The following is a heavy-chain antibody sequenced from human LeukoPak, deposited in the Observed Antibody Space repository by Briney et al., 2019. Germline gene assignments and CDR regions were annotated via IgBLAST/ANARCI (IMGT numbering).Heavy chain of an antibody. CDR2: IYYTGST. D-gene: IGHD3-9*01. CDR3: ARGRSYYDLLTGYSPPYYFDY. V-gene: IGHV4-59*01. CDR1: GGSISSYY. J-gene: IGHJ4*02. Sequence: SETLSLTCTVSGGSISSYYWSWIRQPPGKGLEGIGYIYYTGSTNNNPSLKSRVTISVDTSKNQFSLKLSSVTAADTAVYYCARGRSYYDLLTGYSPPYYFDYWGQGTLVTVSS.